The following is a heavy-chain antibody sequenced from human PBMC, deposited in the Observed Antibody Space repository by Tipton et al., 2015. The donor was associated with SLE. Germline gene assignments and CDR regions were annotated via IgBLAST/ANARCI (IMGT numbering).Heavy chain of an antibody. J-gene: IGHJ3*02. CDR2: IYYSGAT. CDR1: NCYINYY. Sequence: TLSLTCTVSNCYINYYWRWIRQPPGKGLEWIGYIYYSGATNYNPSLKSRVTMSVDRSKSQVSLNLNSVTAADSDVYYCARELDTFDIWGQGTMVTVSS. V-gene: IGHV4-59*12. CDR3: ARELDTFDI.